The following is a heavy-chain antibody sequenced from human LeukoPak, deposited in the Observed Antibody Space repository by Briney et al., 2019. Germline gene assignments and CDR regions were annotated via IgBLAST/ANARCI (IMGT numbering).Heavy chain of an antibody. V-gene: IGHV4-4*07. J-gene: IGHJ4*02. D-gene: IGHD6-19*01. Sequence: SETLSLTCTVSGGSLGNYHWSWIRQPAGKGLEWIGQIHSSGSTNYNPPLKSRVSMSIDTTEDQVSLTISSVTAADTAFYYCARRDISSGWSFDYWGQGTLVTVSS. CDR3: ARRDISSGWSFDY. CDR1: GGSLGNYH. CDR2: IHSSGST.